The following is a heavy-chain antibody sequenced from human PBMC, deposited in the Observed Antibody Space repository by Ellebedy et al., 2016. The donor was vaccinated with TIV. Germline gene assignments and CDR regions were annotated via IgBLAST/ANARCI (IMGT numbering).Heavy chain of an antibody. Sequence: GESLKISXKGSGYSFTSYWIGWVRQMPGKGLEWMGIIYPGDSDTRYSPSFQGQVTISADKSISTAYLQWSSLKASDTAMYYCARIVAAAGIGDDMDVWGQGTTVTVSS. J-gene: IGHJ6*02. D-gene: IGHD6-13*01. CDR1: GYSFTSYW. CDR2: IYPGDSDT. V-gene: IGHV5-51*01. CDR3: ARIVAAAGIGDDMDV.